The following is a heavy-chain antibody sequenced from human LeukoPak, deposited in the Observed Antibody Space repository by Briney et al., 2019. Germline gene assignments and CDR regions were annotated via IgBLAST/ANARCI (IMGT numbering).Heavy chain of an antibody. J-gene: IGHJ4*02. CDR2: INHSGST. D-gene: IGHD1-26*01. CDR3: ARQAGVGATLDY. Sequence: SETLSLTCAVYGGPFSGYYWSWIRQPPGKGLEWIGEINHSGSTNYNPSLKSRVTISVDTSKNQYSLKLSSVTAADTAVYYCARQAGVGATLDYWGQGTLVPVSS. CDR1: GGPFSGYY. V-gene: IGHV4-34*01.